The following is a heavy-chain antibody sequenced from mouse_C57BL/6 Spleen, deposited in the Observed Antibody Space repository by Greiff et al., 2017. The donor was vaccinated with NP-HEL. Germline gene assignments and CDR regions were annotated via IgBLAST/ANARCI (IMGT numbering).Heavy chain of an antibody. D-gene: IGHD1-1*01. CDR3: SRGYYYGSSYVWFAY. CDR2: IDPETGGT. Sequence: VQLQQSGAELVRPGASVTLSCKASGYTFTDYEMHWVKQTPVHGLEWIGAIDPETGGTAYNQKFKGKAILTADKSSSTAYMELRSLTSEDSAVYYCSRGYYYGSSYVWFAYWGQGTLVTVSA. V-gene: IGHV1-15*01. J-gene: IGHJ3*01. CDR1: GYTFTDYE.